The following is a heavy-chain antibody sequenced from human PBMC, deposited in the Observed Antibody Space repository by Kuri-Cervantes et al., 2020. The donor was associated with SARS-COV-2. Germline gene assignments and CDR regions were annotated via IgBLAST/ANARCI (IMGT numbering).Heavy chain of an antibody. J-gene: IGHJ4*02. CDR3: SRDQVSAAGTANY. V-gene: IGHV3-11*01. D-gene: IGHD6-13*01. CDR1: GFAFSDYY. Sequence: GGSLRLSCAASGFAFSDYYMSWIRQAPGKGLEWISYISSSDSTTYYADSVKGRFTISGDNAKRTLFLQMNSLRVDDTAVYYCSRDQVSAAGTANYWGQGALVTVSS. CDR2: ISSSDSTT.